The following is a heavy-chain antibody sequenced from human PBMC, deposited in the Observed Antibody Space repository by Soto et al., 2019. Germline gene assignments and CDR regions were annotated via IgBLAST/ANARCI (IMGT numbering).Heavy chain of an antibody. CDR3: AKDGYRIAAAGTNYYYGMDV. J-gene: IGHJ6*02. CDR2: ISGSGGST. V-gene: IGHV3-23*01. Sequence: GGSLRLSCAASGFTFSSYAMSWVRQAPGKGLEWVSAISGSGGSTYYADSVKGRFTISRDNSKNTLYLQMNSLRAEDTAVYYCAKDGYRIAAAGTNYYYGMDVWGQGTTVTVSS. D-gene: IGHD6-13*01. CDR1: GFTFSSYA.